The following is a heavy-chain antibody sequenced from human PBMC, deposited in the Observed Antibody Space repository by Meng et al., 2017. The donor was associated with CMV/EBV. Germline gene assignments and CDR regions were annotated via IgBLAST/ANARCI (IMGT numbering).Heavy chain of an antibody. CDR2: IYYSGSP. CDR1: GGSISSSSYY. CDR3: ARVNPNYYFYGMDV. J-gene: IGHJ6*02. Sequence: GSLRLSCTVSGGSISSSSYYWGWLRQPPGKGLEWVGTIYYSGSPYYNPSLQSRDTISVDTSKNQFSLKLSFVTAADTAVYYCARVNPNYYFYGMDVWGQGTTVTVSS. V-gene: IGHV4-39*07.